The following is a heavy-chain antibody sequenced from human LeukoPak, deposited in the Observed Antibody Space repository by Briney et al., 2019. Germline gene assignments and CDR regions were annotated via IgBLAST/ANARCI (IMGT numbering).Heavy chain of an antibody. CDR3: ARDSGGVPASFDY. Sequence: GGSLRLSCAPSGFTLSSYGMHWVRQAPGKGLEWVAVIWYDGSNKYYADSVKGRFTISRDNSKNTLYLQMNSLRAEDTAVYYCARDSGGVPASFDYWGQGTLVTVSS. CDR1: GFTLSSYG. V-gene: IGHV3-33*01. CDR2: IWYDGSNK. J-gene: IGHJ4*02. D-gene: IGHD2-2*01.